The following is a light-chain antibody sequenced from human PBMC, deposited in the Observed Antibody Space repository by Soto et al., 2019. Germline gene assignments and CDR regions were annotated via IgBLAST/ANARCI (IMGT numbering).Light chain of an antibody. CDR3: QQYATLPYT. CDR2: DAS. CDR1: QDISNY. Sequence: DIQMTQSPSSLSASVGDRVTITCQASQDISNYLNWYQQKPGKAPKVLIYDASSLERGVPSRFSGSGSGTDFTFAISSLQPEDIGTYTCQQYATLPYTFGQGTKLEIK. V-gene: IGKV1-33*01. J-gene: IGKJ2*01.